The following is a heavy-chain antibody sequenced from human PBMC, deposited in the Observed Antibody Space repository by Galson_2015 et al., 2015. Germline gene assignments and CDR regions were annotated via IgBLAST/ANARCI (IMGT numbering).Heavy chain of an antibody. Sequence: SVKVSCKASGYRFSNYGIIWVRQAPGQGLEWMGWISAYNDNTNYAQKFQGRVTFTTDTSTTTVYMDMTSVTSDDTAVYYCARDPAEHCSTTSCSWNWFDPWGQGTLVTVSS. CDR3: ARDPAEHCSTTSCSWNWFDP. J-gene: IGHJ5*02. CDR1: GYRFSNYG. CDR2: ISAYNDNT. V-gene: IGHV1-18*01. D-gene: IGHD2-2*01.